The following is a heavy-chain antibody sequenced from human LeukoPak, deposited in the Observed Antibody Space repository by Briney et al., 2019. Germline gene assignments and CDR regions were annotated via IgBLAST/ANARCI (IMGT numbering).Heavy chain of an antibody. J-gene: IGHJ4*02. CDR3: ARYVTRYYYDSSGYGLDY. CDR2: IYYSGST. CDR1: GGSISSYY. V-gene: IGHV4-59*01. Sequence: PSETLSLTCTVSGGSISSYYWSWIRQPPGKGLEWIGYIYYSGSTNYNPSLKSRVTISVDTSKNQFSLKLSCVTAADTAVYYCARYVTRYYYDSSGYGLDYWGQGTLVTVSS. D-gene: IGHD3-22*01.